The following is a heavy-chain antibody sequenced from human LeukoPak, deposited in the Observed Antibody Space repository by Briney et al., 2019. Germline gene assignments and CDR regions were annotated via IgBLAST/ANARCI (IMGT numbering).Heavy chain of an antibody. CDR1: GFTFSSYW. CDR3: LVIASAGTGY. D-gene: IGHD6-13*01. V-gene: IGHV3-7*01. CDR2: IKQDGSEK. Sequence: PGGSLRLSCAASGFTFSSYWMSWVRQAPGKVLEWVANIKQDGSEKYYVDSVKGRFTISRDNAKNSLFLQMNSLRAEDTAVYYCLVIASAGTGYWGQGTLVTVSS. J-gene: IGHJ4*02.